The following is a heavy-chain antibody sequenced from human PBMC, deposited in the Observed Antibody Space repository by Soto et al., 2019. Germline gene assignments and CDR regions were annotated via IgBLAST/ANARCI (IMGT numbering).Heavy chain of an antibody. V-gene: IGHV1-3*05. CDR3: ASSYCSGGSCYAYYYGMDV. CDR2: INAGNGNT. D-gene: IGHD2-15*01. Sequence: QVQLVQSGAEEKKPGASVKVSCKASGYTFTSYAMHWVRQAPGQRLEWMGWINAGNGNTKYSQKFQGRVTITRDTSASTAYMELSSLRSEDTAVYYCASSYCSGGSCYAYYYGMDVWGQGTTVTVSS. J-gene: IGHJ6*02. CDR1: GYTFTSYA.